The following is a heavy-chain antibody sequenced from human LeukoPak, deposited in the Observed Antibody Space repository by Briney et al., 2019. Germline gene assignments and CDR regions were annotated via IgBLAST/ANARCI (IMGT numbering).Heavy chain of an antibody. CDR1: GDSLSSSDNW. J-gene: IGHJ4*02. CDR3: ARHGNWNPFDY. Sequence: SETLSLTCSVSGDSLSSSDNWWSWVRQPPGEGLEWIGEIYQSGSTNYNPSLKSRVTMAVDTSKNQFSLKLSSVTAADTAVYYCARHGNWNPFDYWGQGTLVTVSS. V-gene: IGHV4-4*02. CDR2: IYQSGST. D-gene: IGHD1-20*01.